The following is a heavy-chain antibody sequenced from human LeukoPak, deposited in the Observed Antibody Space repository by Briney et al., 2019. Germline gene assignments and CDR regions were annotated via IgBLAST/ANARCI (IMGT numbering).Heavy chain of an antibody. CDR1: GFTFSSYG. V-gene: IGHV3-33*01. J-gene: IGHJ4*02. D-gene: IGHD1-26*01. CDR2: IWYDGSNK. Sequence: PGRSLRLSCAASGFTFSSYGMHWVRQAPGKGLEWVAVIWYDGSNKYYADSVKGRFTISRDNSKNTLYLQMNSLRAEDTAVYYCARDSRENYYGWDPQGYWGQGTLVTVSS. CDR3: ARDSRENYYGWDPQGY.